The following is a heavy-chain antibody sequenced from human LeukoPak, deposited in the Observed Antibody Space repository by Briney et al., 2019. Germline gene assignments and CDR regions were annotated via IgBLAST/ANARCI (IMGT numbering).Heavy chain of an antibody. V-gene: IGHV3-66*02. Sequence: PGGSLRLSCAASGFTVSSNYMSWVRQAPGKGLEWVSVIYSGGSTYYADSVKGRFTISRDNSKDTLYLQMNSLRAEDTAVYYCAKGDSSGYHSYWGQGTLVTVSS. CDR1: GFTVSSNY. D-gene: IGHD3-22*01. J-gene: IGHJ4*02. CDR2: IYSGGST. CDR3: AKGDSSGYHSY.